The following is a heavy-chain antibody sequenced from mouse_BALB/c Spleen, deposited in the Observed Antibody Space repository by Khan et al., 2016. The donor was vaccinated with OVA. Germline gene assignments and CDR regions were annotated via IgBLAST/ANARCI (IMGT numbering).Heavy chain of an antibody. V-gene: IGHV5-17*02. J-gene: IGHJ1*01. CDR2: ISSGSSTI. Sequence: EVELVESGGGLVQPGGSRKLSCAASGFTFSSFGMHWVRQAPKKGLEWVAYISSGSSTIYYVDTVKGRFTISRDNHKNSLFLQMHSRRSEATAMSCCARSGGSFHWYVDVWGAGTSVTVSS. D-gene: IGHD1-1*02. CDR3: ARSGGSFHWYVDV. CDR1: GFTFSSFG.